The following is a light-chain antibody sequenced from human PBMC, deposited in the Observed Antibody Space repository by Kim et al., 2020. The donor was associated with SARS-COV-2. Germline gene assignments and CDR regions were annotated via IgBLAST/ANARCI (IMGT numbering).Light chain of an antibody. CDR2: QDT. Sequence: SYELTQPPSVSVSPGQTASITCSGDKLGDKYACWYQQKPGQSPVLVIYQDTNRPSGIPERFSGPNSGNTATLTISGTQAMDEADYYCQAWDSSTVVFGGG. CDR3: QAWDSSTVV. CDR1: KLGDKY. V-gene: IGLV3-1*01. J-gene: IGLJ2*01.